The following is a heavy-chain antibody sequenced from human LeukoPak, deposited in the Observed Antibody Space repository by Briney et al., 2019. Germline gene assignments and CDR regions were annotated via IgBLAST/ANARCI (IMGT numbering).Heavy chain of an antibody. CDR1: GFTFSSYA. J-gene: IGHJ4*02. V-gene: IGHV3-21*01. CDR2: ISTSSSYI. D-gene: IGHD3-22*01. CDR3: ARMGYYDSSAYSDY. Sequence: GGSLRLSCAASGFTFSSYAMSWVRQAPGKGLEWVSAISTSSSYIFYADSVKGRFTISRDNAENSLYLQMSSLTAEDTAVYYCARMGYYDSSAYSDYWGQGTLVTVSS.